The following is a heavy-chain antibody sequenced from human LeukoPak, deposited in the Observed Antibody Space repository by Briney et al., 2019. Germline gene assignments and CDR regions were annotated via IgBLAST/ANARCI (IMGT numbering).Heavy chain of an antibody. CDR3: AAGTPNIVAHDAFDI. Sequence: SVKVSCKASGFTFTSSAMQWVRQARGQRLEWIGWIVVGSGNTNYAQKFQERVTITRDMSTGTAYMELSSLRSEDTAVYYCAAGTPNIVAHDAFDIWGQGTMVTVSS. CDR2: IVVGSGNT. J-gene: IGHJ3*02. D-gene: IGHD5-12*01. V-gene: IGHV1-58*02. CDR1: GFTFTSSA.